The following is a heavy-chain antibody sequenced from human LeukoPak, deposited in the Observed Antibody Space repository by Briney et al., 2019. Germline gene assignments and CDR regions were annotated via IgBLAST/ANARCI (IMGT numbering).Heavy chain of an antibody. J-gene: IGHJ5*02. CDR2: IYYSGST. CDR1: GGSIGKYY. CDR3: ARDHTYYYGSGSLNWFDP. Sequence: PSKALSLTRTVTGGSIGKYYWSWVRQTPGKRMEWIGYIYYSGSTNYNPSLKSRFTISVDTSKNQFSLKLSSVTAADTAVYYCARDHTYYYGSGSLNWFDPWGQGTLVTVSS. V-gene: IGHV4-59*01. D-gene: IGHD3-10*01.